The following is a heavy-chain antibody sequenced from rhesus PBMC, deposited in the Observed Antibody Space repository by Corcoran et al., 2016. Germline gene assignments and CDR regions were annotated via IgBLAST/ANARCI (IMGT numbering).Heavy chain of an antibody. Sequence: QLQLQESGPGLVKPSETLSLTCAVSVGSISRDHWSWLLQPPGKGREWIGRISGSGGNTDYNPSLKSRVTISIATSKNQFSLRLRSVTAADTAVYYCARTTELGIPFDYWGQGVQVTVSS. V-gene: IGHV4-173*01. CDR1: VGSISRDH. J-gene: IGHJ4*01. D-gene: IGHD5-42*01. CDR2: ISGSGGNT. CDR3: ARTTELGIPFDY.